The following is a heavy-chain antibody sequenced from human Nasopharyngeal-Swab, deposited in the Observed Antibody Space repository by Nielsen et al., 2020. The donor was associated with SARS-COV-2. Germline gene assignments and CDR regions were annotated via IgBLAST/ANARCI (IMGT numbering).Heavy chain of an antibody. Sequence: SLKISCAASGFSFDDYAMYWVRQPPGKGLEWVSGISWNSGSIGYADSVKGRFTISRDNAKNSLYLQMNSLRAEDTALYYCAKDIRRVRWLQLFDYWGQGTLVTVSS. J-gene: IGHJ4*02. D-gene: IGHD5-24*01. CDR1: GFSFDDYA. CDR2: ISWNSGSI. CDR3: AKDIRRVRWLQLFDY. V-gene: IGHV3-9*01.